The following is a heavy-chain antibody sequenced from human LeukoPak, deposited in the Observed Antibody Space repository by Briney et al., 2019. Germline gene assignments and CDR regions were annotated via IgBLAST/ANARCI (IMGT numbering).Heavy chain of an antibody. V-gene: IGHV3-74*01. CDR1: GFTFSSYW. D-gene: IGHD3-10*01. CDR3: TSDTFGARDS. Sequence: GGSLRLSCAASGFTFSSYWMHWVRQAPGKGLVWVSRINTDGSYTSHADSVKGRFTISRDNAKNTLYLQMNSLRAEDTAVYYCTSDTFGARDSWGQGTLVTVSS. CDR2: INTDGSYT. J-gene: IGHJ4*02.